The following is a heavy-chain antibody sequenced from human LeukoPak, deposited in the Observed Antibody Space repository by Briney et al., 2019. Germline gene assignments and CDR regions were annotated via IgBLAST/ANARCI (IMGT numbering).Heavy chain of an antibody. V-gene: IGHV4-59*01. D-gene: IGHD2-2*02. Sequence: SETLSLTCTVSGGSISSYYWSWIRQPPGKGLEWIGYIYYSGSTNYNPSLKSRVTISVDTSKNQFSLKLSSVTAADTAVYYCARDCSSTSCHIEAFDIWGQGTMVTVSS. CDR2: IYYSGST. J-gene: IGHJ3*02. CDR1: GGSISSYY. CDR3: ARDCSSTSCHIEAFDI.